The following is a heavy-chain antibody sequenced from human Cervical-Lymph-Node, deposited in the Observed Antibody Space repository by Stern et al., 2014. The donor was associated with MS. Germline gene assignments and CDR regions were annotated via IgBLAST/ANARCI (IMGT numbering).Heavy chain of an antibody. CDR3: AKHACTGAACPFDL. Sequence: QVQLQESGPGLVKPSETLSLTCAVSGDSISSYTHYWAWIRQPPGKGLEWIGMSYSSGPYYYTPSQKSPATISVDTSNNHFPLGLTSMTAADTAVYYCAKHACTGAACPFDLWGQGTLVTVSS. J-gene: IGHJ4*02. D-gene: IGHD2-8*02. CDR2: SYSSGPY. CDR1: GDSISSYTHY. V-gene: IGHV4-39*01.